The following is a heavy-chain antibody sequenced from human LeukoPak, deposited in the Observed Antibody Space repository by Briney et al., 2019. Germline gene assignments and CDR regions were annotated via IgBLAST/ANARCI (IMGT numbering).Heavy chain of an antibody. CDR1: GFTFNSYA. CDR2: ISSSSNVI. J-gene: IGHJ4*02. D-gene: IGHD3-3*01. V-gene: IGHV3-48*01. CDR3: ARGDPIYDFWSGGDY. Sequence: GGSLRLSCAASGFTFNSYAFNWVRQAPGKGLEWVSYISSSSNVIYYTDSVKGRFTISRDNARNLLSLQMNGLRAEDTAVYYCARGDPIYDFWSGGDYWGQGSLVTVSS.